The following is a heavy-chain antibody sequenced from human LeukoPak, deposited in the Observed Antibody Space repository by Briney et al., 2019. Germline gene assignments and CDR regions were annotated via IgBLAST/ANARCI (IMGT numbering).Heavy chain of an antibody. CDR1: GGSFSGYY. CDR2: IIHSGRT. V-gene: IGHV4-34*12. D-gene: IGHD2-2*01. CDR3: ASVRVPDAFDI. Sequence: SETLSLTCAVYGGSFSGYYWSWIRQPPGKGLEWIGEIIHSGRTNYNPSLKSRVTISVDTSKNQFSLKLSSVTAADTAVYYCASVRVPDAFDIWGQGTMVTVSS. J-gene: IGHJ3*02.